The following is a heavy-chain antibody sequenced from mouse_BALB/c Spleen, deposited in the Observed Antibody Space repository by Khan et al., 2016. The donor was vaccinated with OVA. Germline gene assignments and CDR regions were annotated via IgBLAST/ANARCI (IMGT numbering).Heavy chain of an antibody. CDR1: GFNIKDYN. CDR2: IDPENGDT. D-gene: IGHD1-1*01. V-gene: IGHV14-4*02. CDR3: NAFPYVYGRDWFAY. J-gene: IGHJ3*01. Sequence: VQLKQSGAELVRSGASVKLSCTASGFNIKDYNMHWVKQRPEQGLEWIGWIDPENGDTEYAPKFQGKATMTADTSSNTAYLQFSSLTSEDTVVYYCNAFPYVYGRDWFAYWGQGTVVTFSA.